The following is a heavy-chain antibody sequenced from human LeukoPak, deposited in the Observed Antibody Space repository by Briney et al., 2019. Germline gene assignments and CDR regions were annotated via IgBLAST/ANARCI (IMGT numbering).Heavy chain of an antibody. D-gene: IGHD3-10*01. Sequence: GGSLRLSCAASGFTFSSYALSWVRRAPGKGLEWVSTISGSGDTAYYADSVKGRITISRDNSRNTLYLQLSSLRAEDTAVYYCASLWFGELFDSWGQGTLVTVSS. V-gene: IGHV3-23*01. CDR3: ASLWFGELFDS. J-gene: IGHJ4*02. CDR2: ISGSGDTA. CDR1: GFTFSSYA.